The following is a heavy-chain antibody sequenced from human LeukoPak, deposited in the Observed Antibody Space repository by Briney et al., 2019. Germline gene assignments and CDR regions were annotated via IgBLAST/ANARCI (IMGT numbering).Heavy chain of an antibody. V-gene: IGHV3-48*03. D-gene: IGHD3-22*01. J-gene: IGHJ4*02. CDR2: ISSSGSTI. CDR1: GFTFSSYE. Sequence: GGSLRLSYAASGFTFSSYEMNWVRQAPGKGLEWVSYISSSGSTIYYADSVKGRFTISRDNAKNSLYLQMNSLRAEDTAVYYCARFTYYYDSSGLPFDYWGQGTLVTVSS. CDR3: ARFTYYYDSSGLPFDY.